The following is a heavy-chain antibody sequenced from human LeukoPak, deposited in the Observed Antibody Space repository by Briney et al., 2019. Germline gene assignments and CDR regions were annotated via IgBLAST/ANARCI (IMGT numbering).Heavy chain of an antibody. V-gene: IGHV4-4*07. CDR3: ARDKYYDSSGYAVFDY. Sequence: SETLSLACTVSGGSISSYYWSWIRQPAGKGLEWIGRIYTSGSTNYNPSLKSRVTMSVDTSKNQFSLKLSSVTAADTAAYYCARDKYYDSSGYAVFDYWGQGTLVTVSS. D-gene: IGHD3-22*01. J-gene: IGHJ4*02. CDR2: IYTSGST. CDR1: GGSISSYY.